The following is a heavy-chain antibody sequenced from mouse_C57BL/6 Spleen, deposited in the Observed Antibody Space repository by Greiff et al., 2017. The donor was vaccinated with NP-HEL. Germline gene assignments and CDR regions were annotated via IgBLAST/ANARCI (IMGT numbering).Heavy chain of an antibody. CDR3: ARRRYDYAMDY. V-gene: IGHV3-6*01. CDR1: GYSITSGYY. J-gene: IGHJ4*01. CDR2: ISYDGSN. D-gene: IGHD1-1*01. Sequence: DVKLVESGPGLVKPSQSLSLTCSVTGYSITSGYYWNWIRQFPGNKLEWMGYISYDGSNNYNPSLKNRISITRDTSKNQFFLKLNSVTTEDTATYYCARRRYDYAMDYWGQGTSVTVSS.